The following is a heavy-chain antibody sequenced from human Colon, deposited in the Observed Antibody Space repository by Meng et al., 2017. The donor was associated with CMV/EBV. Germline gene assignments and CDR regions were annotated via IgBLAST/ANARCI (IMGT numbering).Heavy chain of an antibody. J-gene: IGHJ4*02. CDR2: ISSSDGRT. V-gene: IGHV3-23*01. Sequence: GESLKISCAASGFTFGTYAMSWVRQAPGKGPEWVSAISSSDGRTSYADSVRGRFTISRDNSKNTLYLQMNSLRAEDTAVYYCAKSPIWVAVAGVLHYWGQGTQVTVSS. CDR1: GFTFGTYA. CDR3: AKSPIWVAVAGVLHY. D-gene: IGHD6-19*01.